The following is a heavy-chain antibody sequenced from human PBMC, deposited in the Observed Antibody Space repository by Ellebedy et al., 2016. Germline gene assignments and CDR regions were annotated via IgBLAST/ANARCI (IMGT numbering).Heavy chain of an antibody. CDR3: VRDPPIVGGTLPFDF. CDR1: GFTVSSNY. CDR2: IYSGGST. V-gene: IGHV3-53*01. D-gene: IGHD1-26*01. Sequence: GGSLRLSCAASGFTVSSNYMSWVRQAPGKGLEWVSVIYSGGSTYYADSVKGRFTISRDNAKNSLYLHMNSLRADDTAVYYCVRDPPIVGGTLPFDFWGQGTLVTVSS. J-gene: IGHJ4*02.